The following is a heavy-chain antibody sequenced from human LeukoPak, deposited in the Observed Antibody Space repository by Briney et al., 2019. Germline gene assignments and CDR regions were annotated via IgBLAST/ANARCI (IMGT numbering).Heavy chain of an antibody. D-gene: IGHD3-22*01. CDR3: AREVYDSSGYSGYAFDI. CDR2: ISSSSSYI. CDR1: GFTFSSYS. Sequence: PGGSLRLSCAASGFTFSSYSMNWVRQAPGKGLEWVSSISSSSSYIYYADSVKGRFTISRDNAKNSLYLQMNSLRAEDTAVYYCAREVYDSSGYSGYAFDIWGQGTMVTVSS. J-gene: IGHJ3*02. V-gene: IGHV3-21*01.